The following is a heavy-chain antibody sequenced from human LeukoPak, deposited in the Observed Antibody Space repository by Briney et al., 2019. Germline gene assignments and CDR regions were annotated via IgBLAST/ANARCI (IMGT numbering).Heavy chain of an antibody. J-gene: IGHJ4*02. CDR2: IYTSGGT. CDR1: GASISSFY. Sequence: SETLSLTCTVSGASISSFYCSWIRQPAGKGLEWIGRIYTSGGTNYNPSLKSRVTMSIDTSKNQFSLKLYSVTAADTAVYYCVTDRSGSYDYWGQGILVTVSS. CDR3: VTDRSGSYDY. V-gene: IGHV4-4*07. D-gene: IGHD1-26*01.